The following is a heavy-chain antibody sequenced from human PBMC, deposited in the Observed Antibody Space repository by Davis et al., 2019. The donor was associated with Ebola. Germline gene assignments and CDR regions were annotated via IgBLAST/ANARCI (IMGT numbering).Heavy chain of an antibody. Sequence: SETLSLTCAVYGGSFSGYYWSWIRQPPGKGLEWIGEINHSGSTNYNPSLKSRVTISVDTSKNQFSLKLSSVTAADTAVYYCATSGYYYDSSGYHVNYFDYWGQGTLVTVSS. V-gene: IGHV4-34*01. CDR2: INHSGST. CDR1: GGSFSGYY. J-gene: IGHJ4*02. D-gene: IGHD3-22*01. CDR3: ATSGYYYDSSGYHVNYFDY.